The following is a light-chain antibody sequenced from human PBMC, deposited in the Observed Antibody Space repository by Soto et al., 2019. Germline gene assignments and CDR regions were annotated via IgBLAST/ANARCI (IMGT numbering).Light chain of an antibody. J-gene: IGLJ1*01. CDR3: CSFGGSYTGV. V-gene: IGLV2-11*01. CDR2: DVS. Sequence: QPVLTQPRSVSGSPGQSVSISCTGTSSDVGRYNYVSWYQQHPGKAPKLMIYDVSERPSGVPDRFSGSKSGNTASLTITGLQGEDEADYYCCSFGGSYTGVFGTGTKLTVL. CDR1: SSDVGRYNY.